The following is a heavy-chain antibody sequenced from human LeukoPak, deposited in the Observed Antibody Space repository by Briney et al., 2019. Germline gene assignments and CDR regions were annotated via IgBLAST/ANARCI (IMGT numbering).Heavy chain of an antibody. J-gene: IGHJ4*02. CDR1: GGTFSSYA. V-gene: IGHV1-2*04. CDR3: ARALGYCSGGSCYHFDY. D-gene: IGHD2-15*01. Sequence: ASVKVSCKASGGTFSSYAISWVRQAPGQGLEWMGWINPNSGGTNYAQKFQGWVTMTRDTSISTAYMELSRLRSDDTAVYYCARALGYCSGGSCYHFDYWGQGTLVTVSS. CDR2: INPNSGGT.